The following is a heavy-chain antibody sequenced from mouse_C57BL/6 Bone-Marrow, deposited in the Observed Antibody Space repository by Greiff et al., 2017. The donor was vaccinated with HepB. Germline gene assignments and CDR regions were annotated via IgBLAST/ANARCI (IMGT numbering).Heavy chain of an antibody. V-gene: IGHV1-26*01. CDR1: GYTFTDYY. Sequence: EVQLQQSGPELVKPGASVKISCKASGYTFTDYYMNWVKQSHGKSLEWIGDINPNNGGTSYNQKFKGKATLTVDKSSSTAYMELRSLTSEDSAVYYCARPPRGNYMDYWGQGTSVTVSS. CDR3: ARPPRGNYMDY. CDR2: INPNNGGT. D-gene: IGHD2-1*01. J-gene: IGHJ4*01.